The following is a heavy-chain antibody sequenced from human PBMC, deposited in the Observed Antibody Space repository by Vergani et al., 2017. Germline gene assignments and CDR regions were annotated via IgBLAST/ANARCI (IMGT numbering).Heavy chain of an antibody. CDR3: AKVSAYYDILTGYYFDY. D-gene: IGHD3-9*01. V-gene: IGHV3-30*02. CDR1: GFTFSSYG. Sequence: QVQLVESGGGVVQPGRSLRLSCAASGFTFSSYGMHWVRQAPGKGLEWVAFIRYDGSNKYYADSVKGRFTISRDNSKNTLYLQMNSLRAEDTAVYYCAKVSAYYDILTGYYFDYWGQGTLVTVSS. J-gene: IGHJ4*02. CDR2: IRYDGSNK.